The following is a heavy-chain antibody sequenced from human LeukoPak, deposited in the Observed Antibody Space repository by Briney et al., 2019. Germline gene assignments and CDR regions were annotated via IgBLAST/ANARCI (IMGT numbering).Heavy chain of an antibody. Sequence: GGSLRLSCAASGFTFSSYSMSWVRQAPGKGLEWVSYISSRSKTIYYADSVKGRFTISRDNAKNSLYMQMNSLRDEDTAVYFCGSLTYSAMFPIDHWGQGTLVTVSS. CDR1: GFTFSSYS. CDR3: GSLTYSAMFPIDH. J-gene: IGHJ4*02. CDR2: ISSRSKTI. V-gene: IGHV3-48*02. D-gene: IGHD5-18*01.